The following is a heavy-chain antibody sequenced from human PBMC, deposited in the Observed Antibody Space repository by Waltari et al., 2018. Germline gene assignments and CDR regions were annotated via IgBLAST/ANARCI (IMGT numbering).Heavy chain of an antibody. D-gene: IGHD2-15*01. Sequence: QVQLVQSGPEVKKPGASGRFSGKTSGYPFSSYVMIWLRQAPGQGLEWMGWINAASTTTKYSQKFQGRVTITRDTSTSTGYLELNSLTPEDTAVYYCARAGWLDYWGQGTLVTVSS. CDR3: ARAGWLDY. V-gene: IGHV1-3*01. CDR1: GYPFSSYV. CDR2: INAASTTT. J-gene: IGHJ4*02.